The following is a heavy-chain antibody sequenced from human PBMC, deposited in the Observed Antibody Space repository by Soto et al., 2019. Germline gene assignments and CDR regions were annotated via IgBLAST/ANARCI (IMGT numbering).Heavy chain of an antibody. CDR3: ALTYSSGGSCYGNFDY. J-gene: IGHJ4*02. V-gene: IGHV1-69*02. CDR1: GGTFSSYT. CDR2: IIPILGIA. D-gene: IGHD2-15*01. Sequence: QVQLVQSGAEVKKPGSSVKVSCKASGGTFSSYTISWVRQAPGQGLEWLGRIIPILGIANYAQKFQGRVTITADKSASTAYMELSRLTSEDTAVYYCALTYSSGGSCYGNFDYWGQGTVVTVSS.